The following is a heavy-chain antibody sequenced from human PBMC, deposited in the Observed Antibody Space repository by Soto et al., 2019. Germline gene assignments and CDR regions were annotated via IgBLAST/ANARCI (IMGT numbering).Heavy chain of an antibody. CDR3: ARGGYDYSPDY. J-gene: IGHJ4*02. CDR1: GFAFSSYS. Sequence: PGAALRLSGAAAGFAFSSYSMNWVRQAPGKGLEWVSYISGSTSTIYYADSVKGRFTISRDNAKNSLYLQMNSLRAEDTAVYYCARGGYDYSPDYWGQGTLVTVSS. D-gene: IGHD3-22*01. V-gene: IGHV3-48*01. CDR2: ISGSTSTI.